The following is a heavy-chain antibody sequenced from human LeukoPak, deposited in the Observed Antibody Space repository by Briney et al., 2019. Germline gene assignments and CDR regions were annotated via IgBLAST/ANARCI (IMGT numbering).Heavy chain of an antibody. J-gene: IGHJ6*03. CDR1: GFIFGDYG. CDR3: ARRSPYYYMDV. V-gene: IGHV3-23*01. Sequence: GGSLRLSCAASGFIFGDYGMNWVRQAPGKGLEWVAGITGAGGITYYADSVKGRFTISRQNSKNTLSLQMNSLRAEDTALYYCARRSPYYYMDVWGKGTTVTVSS. D-gene: IGHD3-10*01. CDR2: ITGAGGIT.